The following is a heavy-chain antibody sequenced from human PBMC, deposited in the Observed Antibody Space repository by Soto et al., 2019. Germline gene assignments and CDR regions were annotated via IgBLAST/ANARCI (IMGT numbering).Heavy chain of an antibody. D-gene: IGHD2-2*01. CDR1: GYTFTSYG. CDR3: ARCSSGSSTSCYAGGGDY. Sequence: ASVKVSCKASGYTFTSYGISWVRQAPGQGLEWMGWISAYNGNTNYAQKLQGRVTMTTDTSTSTAYMELRSLRSDDTAVYYCARCSSGSSTSCYAGGGDYWGQGTLVTVSS. J-gene: IGHJ4*02. V-gene: IGHV1-18*01. CDR2: ISAYNGNT.